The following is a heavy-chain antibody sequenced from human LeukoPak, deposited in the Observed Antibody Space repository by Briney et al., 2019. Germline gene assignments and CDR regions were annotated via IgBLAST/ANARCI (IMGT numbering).Heavy chain of an antibody. CDR1: GFTFSSYS. CDR3: ARVDTATFDY. V-gene: IGHV3-21*01. CDR2: ISSGSSYI. D-gene: IGHD5-18*01. J-gene: IGHJ4*02. Sequence: GGSLRLSCAASGFTFSSYSMNWVRQAPGKGLEWVSSISSGSSYIYYADSVKGRFTISRDNAKNSLYLQMNSLRAEDTAVYYCARVDTATFDYWGQGTLVTVSS.